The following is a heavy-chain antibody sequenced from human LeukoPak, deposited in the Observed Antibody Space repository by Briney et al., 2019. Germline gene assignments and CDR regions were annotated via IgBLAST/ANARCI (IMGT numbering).Heavy chain of an antibody. V-gene: IGHV3-7*01. CDR1: GITFSDRW. CDR3: ARDVNGGYFGY. J-gene: IGHJ4*02. Sequence: GGSLRLSCAVSGITFSDRWMTWVRQAPGKGLEWVANMKYDGSEKYYVESVKGRFTISRDNAKNSLFLQMNSLRVEDTAVYYCARDVNGGYFGYWGQGTLVTVSS. D-gene: IGHD4-23*01. CDR2: MKYDGSEK.